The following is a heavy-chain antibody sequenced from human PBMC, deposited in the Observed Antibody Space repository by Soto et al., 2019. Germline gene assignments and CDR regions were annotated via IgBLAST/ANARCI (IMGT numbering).Heavy chain of an antibody. D-gene: IGHD2-15*01. CDR1: VYTFTSYG. CDR2: ISAYNGNT. V-gene: IGHV1-18*04. J-gene: IGHJ6*02. Sequence: XSVKVSCKASVYTFTSYGISWVRQAPGQGLEWMGWISAYNGNTNYAQKLQGRVTMTTDTSTSTAYMELRSLRSDDTAVYYCARVGGCSGGSCYYYGMDVWGQGTTVTVSS. CDR3: ARVGGCSGGSCYYYGMDV.